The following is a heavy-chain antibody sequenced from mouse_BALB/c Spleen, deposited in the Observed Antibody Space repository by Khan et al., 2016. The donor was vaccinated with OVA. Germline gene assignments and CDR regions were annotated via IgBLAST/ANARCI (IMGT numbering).Heavy chain of an antibody. CDR1: GYTFSSYW. V-gene: IGHV1-9*01. CDR3: ARGAGTTYGMDY. CDR2: ILPGRGNI. Sequence: QVQLQQSGAELMKPGASVKISCKATGYTFSSYWIEWVKQRPGHGLEWIGEILPGRGNINYNEKFKGKATFTADTSSNIAYMQLNSLTSEDSAVYYCARGAGTTYGMDYWAQGTSVTVSS. J-gene: IGHJ4*01. D-gene: IGHD4-1*01.